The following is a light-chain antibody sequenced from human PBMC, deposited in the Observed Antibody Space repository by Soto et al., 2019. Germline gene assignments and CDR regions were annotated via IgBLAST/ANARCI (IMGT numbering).Light chain of an antibody. J-gene: IGLJ1*01. CDR1: SSDVGGYNH. CDR2: DVT. CDR3: CSYAGSYTFYV. Sequence: QSVLTQPRSVSGSPGQSVTISCTGTSSDVGGYNHVSWYQQHPGKAPKIMIYDVTKRPSGVPDRFSGSKSGNTASLTISGLXAEDEADYYCCSYAGSYTFYVFGTGTKVTVL. V-gene: IGLV2-11*01.